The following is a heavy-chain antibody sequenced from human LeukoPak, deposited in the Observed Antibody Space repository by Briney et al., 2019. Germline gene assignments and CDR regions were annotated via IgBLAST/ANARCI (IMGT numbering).Heavy chain of an antibody. V-gene: IGHV3-74*01. CDR2: INGDGSST. D-gene: IGHD4-11*01. CDR1: GFTFSTYW. CDR3: ARGYYSGPGGY. J-gene: IGHJ4*02. Sequence: PGGSLRLSCAASGFTFSTYWIYWVRQAPGKGLVWVSRINGDGSSTNYADSVKGRFTISRDNAKNTLYLQMNSLRAEDTAEYYCARGYYSGPGGYWGQGTLVTVSS.